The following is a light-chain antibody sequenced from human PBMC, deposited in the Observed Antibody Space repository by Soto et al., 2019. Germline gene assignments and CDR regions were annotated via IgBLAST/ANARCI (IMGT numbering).Light chain of an antibody. CDR1: QSVSTY. J-gene: IGKJ2*01. CDR2: DAS. Sequence: EVVLTQSPATLSLSPGERATLSCRASQSVSTYLAWYQQKPGQAPRLLIYDASNRATGIPARFSGSGSATDFTLTISSLEPEDFAVYYCQQYGSSPPYTFGQGTKLEIK. CDR3: QQYGSSPPYT. V-gene: IGKV3-11*01.